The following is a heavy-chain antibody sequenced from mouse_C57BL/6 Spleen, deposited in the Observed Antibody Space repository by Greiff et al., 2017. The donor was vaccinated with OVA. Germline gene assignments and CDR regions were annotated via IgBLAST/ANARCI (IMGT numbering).Heavy chain of an antibody. D-gene: IGHD1-1*01. Sequence: EVQGVESGEGLVKPGGSLKLSCAASGFTFSSYAMSWVRQTPEKRLEWVAYISSGGDYIYYADTVKGRFTISRDNARNTLYLQMSSLKSEDTAMYYCTREVYYGSGYAMDYWGQGTSVTVSS. CDR2: ISSGGDYI. J-gene: IGHJ4*01. CDR1: GFTFSSYA. CDR3: TREVYYGSGYAMDY. V-gene: IGHV5-9-1*02.